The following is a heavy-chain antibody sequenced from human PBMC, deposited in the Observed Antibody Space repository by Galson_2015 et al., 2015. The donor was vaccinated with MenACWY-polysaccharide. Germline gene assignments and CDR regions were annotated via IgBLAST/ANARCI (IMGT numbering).Heavy chain of an antibody. CDR3: ARDPGVVVITKVRDYFDY. CDR2: TSYRSKWYN. J-gene: IGHJ4*02. V-gene: IGHV6-1*01. D-gene: IGHD3-22*01. Sequence: CAISGDSVSSNSAAWNWIRQSPSRGLEWLGRTSYRSKWYNDYAVSVKSRITINPDTSKNQFSLQLNSVTPEDTAVYYCARDPGVVVITKVRDYFDYWGQGTLVTISS. CDR1: GDSVSSNSAA.